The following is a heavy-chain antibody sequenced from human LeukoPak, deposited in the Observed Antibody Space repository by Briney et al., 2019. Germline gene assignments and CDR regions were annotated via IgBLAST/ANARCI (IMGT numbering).Heavy chain of an antibody. CDR1: GFTFSSYA. Sequence: GGSLRLSCAASGFTFSSYAMSWVRQAPGKGLEWVSFIFSSTLVNYADSVKGRFTISRDNAKKSIYLQMRSLRDEDTAVYYCASGPYGGNPFDFWGQGTLVTVSS. CDR3: ASGPYGGNPFDF. D-gene: IGHD4-23*01. CDR2: IFSSTLV. J-gene: IGHJ4*02. V-gene: IGHV3-48*02.